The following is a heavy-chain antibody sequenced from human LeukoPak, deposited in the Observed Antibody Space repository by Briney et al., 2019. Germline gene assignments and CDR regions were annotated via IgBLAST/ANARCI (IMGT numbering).Heavy chain of an antibody. CDR3: ARDRRQLVDY. D-gene: IGHD6-13*01. J-gene: IGHJ4*02. Sequence: GGSLRLSCAASGFTFSSYSMNWVRQAPGKGLEWVSSISSSSSYIYYADSVKGRFTVSRDNAKNSLYLQMNSLRAEDTAVYHCARDRRQLVDYWGQGTLVTVSS. CDR1: GFTFSSYS. CDR2: ISSSSSYI. V-gene: IGHV3-21*01.